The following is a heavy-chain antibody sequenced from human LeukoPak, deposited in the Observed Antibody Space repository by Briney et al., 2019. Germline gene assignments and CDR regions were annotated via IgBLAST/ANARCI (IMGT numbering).Heavy chain of an antibody. Sequence: PGGSLRLSCAASGFTFSSNWMSWVRQAPGKGLEWVANIKENGSGKNYADSVKGRFTISRDNSKNTLYLQMNSLRAEDTAVYYCAKGGPRYGDSFDYWGQGTLVTVSS. CDR2: IKENGSGK. D-gene: IGHD4-17*01. CDR1: GFTFSSNW. J-gene: IGHJ4*02. CDR3: AKGGPRYGDSFDY. V-gene: IGHV3-7*01.